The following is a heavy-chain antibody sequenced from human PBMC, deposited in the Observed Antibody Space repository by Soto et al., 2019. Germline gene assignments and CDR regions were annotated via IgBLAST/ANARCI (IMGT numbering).Heavy chain of an antibody. Sequence: EVQLVESGGGLVKPGGSLRLSRAASGFTFSSYSMNWVRQAPGKGLEWVSSISSSSSYMYYADSVKGRFTISRDNAKNSLYLQRNRMRAEDTAGYYCRRGGMDVWGQGTTVTVSS. CDR2: ISSSSSYM. V-gene: IGHV3-21*01. CDR1: GFTFSSYS. CDR3: RRGGMDV. J-gene: IGHJ6*02.